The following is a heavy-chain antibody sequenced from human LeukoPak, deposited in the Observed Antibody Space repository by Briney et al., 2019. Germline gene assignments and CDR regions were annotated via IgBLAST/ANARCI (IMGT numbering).Heavy chain of an antibody. Sequence: RTSETLSLTCTVSGGSISSYYWSWFRQSAGKGLEWIGRISTTGSTNYNPSLKSRVTMSLDTSKNQFSLRVSSVTAADTAVYYCAGAPNTYYFDYWGQGTLVTVSS. V-gene: IGHV4-4*07. CDR1: GGSISSYY. D-gene: IGHD2-8*01. CDR2: ISTTGST. CDR3: AGAPNTYYFDY. J-gene: IGHJ4*02.